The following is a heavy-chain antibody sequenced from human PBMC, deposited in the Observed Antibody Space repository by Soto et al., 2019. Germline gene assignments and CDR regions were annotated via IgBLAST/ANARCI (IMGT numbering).Heavy chain of an antibody. V-gene: IGHV3-21*01. CDR1: GFPFSRYG. J-gene: IGHJ5*01. CDR2: ISIGTSYV. CDR3: ARDPSEGRAPNWFES. Sequence: GGSVRLSCAASGFPFSRYGMNWLRQAPGKGLEWVASISIGTSYVYYADSVKGRFSTSRDNAKNILYLEMYALRTEDTAVYYCARDPSEGRAPNWFESSGQGTMVTVSS.